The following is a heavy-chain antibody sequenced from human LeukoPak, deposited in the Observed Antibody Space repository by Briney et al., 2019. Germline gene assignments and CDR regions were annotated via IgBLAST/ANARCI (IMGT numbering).Heavy chain of an antibody. CDR1: GASISSHY. D-gene: IGHD1-26*01. Sequence: PSETLSLTCSVSGASISSHYWSWIRQPPGKGLEWIGEIYLSGSTNYNPSLKSRVTISVDKSKNQFSLKLSSVTAADTAVYYCARDVGNTSEDYWGQGTLVTASS. J-gene: IGHJ4*02. CDR2: IYLSGST. CDR3: ARDVGNTSEDY. V-gene: IGHV4-59*11.